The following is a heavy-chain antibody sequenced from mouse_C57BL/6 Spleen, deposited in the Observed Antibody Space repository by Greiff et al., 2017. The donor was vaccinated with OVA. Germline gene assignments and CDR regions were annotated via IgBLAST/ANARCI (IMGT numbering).Heavy chain of an antibody. CDR3: ARGGSHWYFDV. CDR1: GYTFTSYW. V-gene: IGHV1-61*01. CDR2: IYPSDSET. D-gene: IGHD1-1*01. Sequence: QVQLQQPGAELVRPGSSVKLSCKASGYTFTSYWMDWVKQRPGQGLEWIGNIYPSDSETHYNQKFKDKATLTVDKSSSTAYMQLSSLTSEDSAVYYCARGGSHWYFDVWGTGTTVTVSS. J-gene: IGHJ1*03.